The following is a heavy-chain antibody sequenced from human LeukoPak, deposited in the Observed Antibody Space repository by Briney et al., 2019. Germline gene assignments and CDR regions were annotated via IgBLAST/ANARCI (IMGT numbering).Heavy chain of an antibody. V-gene: IGHV3-30*02. CDR2: IRYDGSNK. D-gene: IGHD4-23*01. J-gene: IGHJ4*02. CDR1: GFTFSSYG. CDR3: AKDGTATVVTRYFDY. Sequence: GGSLRLSCAASGFTFSSYGMHWVRQAPGKGLEWVAFIRYDGSNKYYADSVKGRFTISRDNSKNTLYLQMNSLRAEDTAIYYCAKDGTATVVTRYFDYWGQGTLVTVSS.